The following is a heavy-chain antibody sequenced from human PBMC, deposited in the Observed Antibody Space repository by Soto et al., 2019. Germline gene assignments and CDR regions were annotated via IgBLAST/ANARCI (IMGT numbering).Heavy chain of an antibody. CDR3: ARHGGSYSFDY. CDR2: NSYSGST. D-gene: IGHD1-26*01. J-gene: IGHJ4*02. V-gene: IGHV4-59*08. Sequence: SETLSLTCTVSGGSISSYYWSWLRQPPGKGLEWIGYNSYSGSTDYNPSLKSRVTISVDTSKNQFSLKLSSATAADTAVYYCARHGGSYSFDYWGQGTLVTVSS. CDR1: GGSISSYY.